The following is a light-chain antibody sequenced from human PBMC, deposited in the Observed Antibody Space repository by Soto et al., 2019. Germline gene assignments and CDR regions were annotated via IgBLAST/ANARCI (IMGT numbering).Light chain of an antibody. CDR2: RND. CDR1: SSNIGSNY. V-gene: IGLV1-47*01. Sequence: QSVLTQPPSASGTPGQRVTISCSGSSSNIGSNYVYWYQQLPGSAPKLLIYRNDQRPSGVPDRFSASKSGTAAPLAISGLRSEEEADYHCAAWYDSLSAVVFGGGTKLTVL. CDR3: AAWYDSLSAVV. J-gene: IGLJ2*01.